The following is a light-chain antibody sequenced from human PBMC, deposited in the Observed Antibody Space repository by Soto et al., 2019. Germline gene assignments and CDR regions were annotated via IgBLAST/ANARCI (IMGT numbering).Light chain of an antibody. J-gene: IGLJ1*01. CDR1: SSNIGAGYD. CDR2: GKN. Sequence: QSVLTQPPSVSGAPGQRVTISCTGSSSNIGAGYDVHWYQQLPGTAPKLLIYGKNNRPSGVPDRFSGSESGTSASLAITGLQAEDEADYYCQSYDSSLSGCVLGNGTKVT. V-gene: IGLV1-40*01. CDR3: QSYDSSLSGCV.